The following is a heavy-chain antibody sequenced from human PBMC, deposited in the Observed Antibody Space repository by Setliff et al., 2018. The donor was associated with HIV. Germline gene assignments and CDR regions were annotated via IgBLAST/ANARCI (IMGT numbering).Heavy chain of an antibody. D-gene: IGHD3-3*01. V-gene: IGHV4-31*03. Sequence: NLSETLSLTCTVSGGSISSGGYYWSWIRQHPGKGLEWIGYTYYSGSTYYNPSLESRVTISVDTSKNQFSLKLSSVTAADTAVYYCASSGRYYDFWSGYYKGTDAFDIWGQGTMVTVSS. CDR3: ASSGRYYDFWSGYYKGTDAFDI. CDR2: TYYSGST. J-gene: IGHJ3*02. CDR1: GGSISSGGYY.